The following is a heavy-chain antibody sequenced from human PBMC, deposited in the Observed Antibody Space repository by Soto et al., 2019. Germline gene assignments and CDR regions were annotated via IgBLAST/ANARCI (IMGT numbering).Heavy chain of an antibody. CDR3: ARDTRYSSGWYDS. J-gene: IGHJ5*01. CDR1: GGSISSYD. D-gene: IGHD6-19*01. V-gene: IGHV4-59*01. Sequence: SETLSLTCSVSGGSISSYDWSWIRQPPGKGLEWIGYIYYSGSTNYNPSLKSRVTISVDTSKNQFSLKLSSVTAADTAVYYCARDTRYSSGWYDSWGQGTLVTVSS. CDR2: IYYSGST.